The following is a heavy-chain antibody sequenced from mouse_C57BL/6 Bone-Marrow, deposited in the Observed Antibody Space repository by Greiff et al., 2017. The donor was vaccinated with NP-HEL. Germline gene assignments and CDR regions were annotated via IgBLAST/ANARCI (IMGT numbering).Heavy chain of an antibody. CDR3: AREVTTVVVRDFDY. CDR1: GFTFSDYG. CDR2: ISSGSSTI. D-gene: IGHD1-1*01. V-gene: IGHV5-17*01. Sequence: EVKLMESGGGLVKPGGSLKLSCAASGFTFSDYGMHWVRQAPEKGLEWVAYISSGSSTIYYADTVKGRFTISRDNARNTLFLQMTSLRSEDTAMYYCAREVTTVVVRDFDYWGQGTTLTVSS. J-gene: IGHJ2*01.